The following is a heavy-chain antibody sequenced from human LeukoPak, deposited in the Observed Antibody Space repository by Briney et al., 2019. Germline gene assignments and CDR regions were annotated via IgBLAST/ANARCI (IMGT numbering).Heavy chain of an antibody. CDR2: FDPEDGET. CDR1: GYTLAELS. V-gene: IGHV1-24*01. J-gene: IGHJ4*02. D-gene: IGHD4-23*01. CDR3: ATRRFRGGVFDY. Sequence: GASVKVPCKVSGYTLAELSMHWVRQAPGKGLEWMGGFDPEDGETIYAQKFQGRVTMTEDTSTDTAYMELSSLRSEDTAVYYCATRRFRGGVFDYWGQGTLVTVSS.